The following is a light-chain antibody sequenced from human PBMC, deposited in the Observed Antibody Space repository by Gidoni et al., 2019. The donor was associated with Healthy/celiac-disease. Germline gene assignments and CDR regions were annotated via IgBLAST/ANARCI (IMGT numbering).Light chain of an antibody. Sequence: DFVITQSPDSLAVSLGERSTINCKSSQSVLYSSNNKNYLAWYQQKPGQPPKLLIYWASTRESGVPDRFSGSGSGKDFTLTISSLQAEDVAVYYCQQYYSTPRTFGQGTKVEIK. V-gene: IGKV4-1*01. CDR2: WAS. J-gene: IGKJ1*01. CDR3: QQYYSTPRT. CDR1: QSVLYSSNNKNY.